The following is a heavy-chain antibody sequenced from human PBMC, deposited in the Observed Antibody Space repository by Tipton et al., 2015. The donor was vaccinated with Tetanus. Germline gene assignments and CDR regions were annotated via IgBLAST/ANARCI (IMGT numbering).Heavy chain of an antibody. CDR2: IYPGDSDA. CDR1: GHNSRSYW. Sequence: QLVQSGAEVKKPGESLKISCKVSGHNSRSYWVSWVRQMPGKGLEWMGIIYPGDSDATYNPSLQGQVTISADKSISTAYLQWTSLKPSDTAIYFCARLPKHYSASGSTWGQGTLGPVSS. CDR3: ARLPKHYSASGST. D-gene: IGHD3-10*01. J-gene: IGHJ5*02. V-gene: IGHV5-51*01.